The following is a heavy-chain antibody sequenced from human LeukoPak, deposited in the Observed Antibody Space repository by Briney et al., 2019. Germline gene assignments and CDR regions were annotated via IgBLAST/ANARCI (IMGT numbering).Heavy chain of an antibody. CDR2: ISAYNGNT. V-gene: IGHV1-18*01. CDR3: AVLLLSSQRNWCDP. CDR1: GYTFTSYG. J-gene: IGHJ5*02. Sequence: GASVKVSCKASGYTFTSYGISWVRQAPGQGLEWMGWISAYNGNTNYAQKLQGRVTMTTDTSTSTAYMELRSLRSDDTAVYYCAVLLLSSQRNWCDPWGQGTLVTVSS. D-gene: IGHD3-10*01.